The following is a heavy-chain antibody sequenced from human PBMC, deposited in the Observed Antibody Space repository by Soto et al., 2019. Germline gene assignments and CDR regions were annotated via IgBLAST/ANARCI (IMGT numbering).Heavy chain of an antibody. D-gene: IGHD3-16*01. Sequence: PGGSLRLSXAASGFTFSSYSMNWVRQAPGKGLEWVSSISSSSSYIYYADSVKGRFTISRDNAKNSLYLQMNSLRAEDTAVYYCAGQLRSYYYYGMDVWGQGTTVTVSS. V-gene: IGHV3-21*01. CDR1: GFTFSSYS. CDR2: ISSSSSYI. J-gene: IGHJ6*02. CDR3: AGQLRSYYYYGMDV.